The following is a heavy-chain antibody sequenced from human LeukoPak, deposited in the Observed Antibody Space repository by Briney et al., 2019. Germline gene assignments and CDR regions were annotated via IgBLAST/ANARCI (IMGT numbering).Heavy chain of an antibody. D-gene: IGHD6-13*01. J-gene: IGHJ4*02. CDR1: GFTFSSYW. V-gene: IGHV3-74*01. Sequence: PGGSLRLSCAASGFTFSSYWMHWVRQAPGKGLVWVSRINSDGSSTSYADSVKGRFTISRDNAKNTLYLQMNSLRADDTAVYHCAKGHSSSWSIFDYWGQGTLVAVSS. CDR3: AKGHSSSWSIFDY. CDR2: INSDGSST.